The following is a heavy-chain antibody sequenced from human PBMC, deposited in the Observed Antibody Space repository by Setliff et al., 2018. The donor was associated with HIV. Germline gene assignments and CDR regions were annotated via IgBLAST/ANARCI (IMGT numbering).Heavy chain of an antibody. Sequence: PSETLSLTCHVSGGSISGYYWSWVRQPTGKGLEWIGHIYYCGSTNYNPSLRSRVPISVDTSKNQASLRLTSVTSAATALYYCARESQQYYAIFTGFNDYYGMDVWGRGITVTVSS. CDR3: ARESQQYYAIFTGFNDYYGMDV. CDR2: IYYCGST. J-gene: IGHJ6*02. D-gene: IGHD3-9*01. V-gene: IGHV4-59*01. CDR1: GGSISGYY.